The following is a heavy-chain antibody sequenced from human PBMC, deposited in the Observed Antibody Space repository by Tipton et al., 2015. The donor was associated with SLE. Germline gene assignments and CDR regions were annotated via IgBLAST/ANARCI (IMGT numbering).Heavy chain of an antibody. V-gene: IGHV3-21*03. CDR2: ISSSSSYI. CDR3: ARDQSGYDFDY. Sequence: SLRLSCAASGFTFSSYSMNWVRQAPGKGLEWVSSISSSSSYIYYADSVKGRFAISRDNAKNSLYLQMNSLRAEDTAVYYCARDQSGYDFDYWGQGTLVTVSS. J-gene: IGHJ4*02. D-gene: IGHD5-12*01. CDR1: GFTFSSYS.